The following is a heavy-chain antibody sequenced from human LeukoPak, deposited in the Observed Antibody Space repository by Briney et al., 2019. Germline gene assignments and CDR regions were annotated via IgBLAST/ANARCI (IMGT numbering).Heavy chain of an antibody. J-gene: IGHJ4*02. CDR3: TRGSYDVLTGYSTLGEY. V-gene: IGHV4-39*01. CDR2: IYYGGST. CDR1: GGSLRRSSDY. D-gene: IGHD3-9*01. Sequence: SDTLSLPCTVSGGSLRRSSDYWGWVRQPPRKVLEWIGNIYYGGSTYSNPSLKIQLTISLATSQRQFSLRLSSVTAADTALYYCTRGSYDVLTGYSTLGEYWGQGTLVTVSS.